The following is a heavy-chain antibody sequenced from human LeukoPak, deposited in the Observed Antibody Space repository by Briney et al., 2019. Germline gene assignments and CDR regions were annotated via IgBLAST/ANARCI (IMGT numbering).Heavy chain of an antibody. CDR1: GDSVSFNSDV. CDR2: AYYRSKWLF. Sequence: SQTLSLTCAISGDSVSFNSDVWNWIRQSPSRGLEWLGRAYYRSKWLFDYAASVKSRLTITPDTRKNQFSLQLNSVTPDDTVVYYCVRDANWGLDALDMWGQGTMVTVSS. V-gene: IGHV6-1*01. J-gene: IGHJ3*02. D-gene: IGHD7-27*01. CDR3: VRDANWGLDALDM.